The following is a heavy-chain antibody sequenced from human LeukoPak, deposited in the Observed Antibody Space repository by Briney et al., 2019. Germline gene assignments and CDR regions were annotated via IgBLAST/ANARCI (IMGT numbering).Heavy chain of an antibody. D-gene: IGHD1-1*01. CDR1: EFTFSSYT. J-gene: IGHJ4*02. CDR2: ISSSSSYI. CDR3: AREGYQLGEFDY. V-gene: IGHV3-21*01. Sequence: GGSLRLSCAASEFTFSSYTMNWIRQAPGKGLEWVSSISSSSSYIHYVDSVKGRFTISRDNAKNSLYLQMNSLRAEDTAVYYCAREGYQLGEFDYWGQGTLVTVSS.